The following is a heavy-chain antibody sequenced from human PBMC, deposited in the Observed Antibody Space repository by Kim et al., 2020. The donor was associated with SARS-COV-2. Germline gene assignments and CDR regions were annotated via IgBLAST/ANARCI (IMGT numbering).Heavy chain of an antibody. V-gene: IGHV1-46*01. J-gene: IGHJ4*02. Sequence: AQKFQDKVTMTRDTSTSPVSMELSSLRSEDTAVYYCARNGGSSGYYYFDYWGQGTLVTVSS. D-gene: IGHD3-22*01. CDR3: ARNGGSSGYYYFDY.